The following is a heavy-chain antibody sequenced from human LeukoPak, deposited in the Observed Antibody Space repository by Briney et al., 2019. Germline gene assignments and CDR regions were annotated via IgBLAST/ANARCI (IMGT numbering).Heavy chain of an antibody. J-gene: IGHJ6*02. D-gene: IGHD3-22*01. CDR1: GFTVSSNY. V-gene: IGHV3-66*01. CDR3: ARDGGHYDSSGYCHPLHGMDV. CDR2: IYSGGST. Sequence: GGSLRLSCAASGFTVSSNYMSWVRQAPGKGLEWVSVIYSGGSTYYADSVKGRFTISRDNSKNTLYLQMNSLRAEDTAVYYCARDGGHYDSSGYCHPLHGMDVWGQGTTVTVSS.